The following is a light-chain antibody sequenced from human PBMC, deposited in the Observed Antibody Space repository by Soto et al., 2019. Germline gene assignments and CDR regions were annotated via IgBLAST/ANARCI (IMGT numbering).Light chain of an antibody. CDR2: GAS. CDR1: QSVGTW. J-gene: IGKJ1*01. Sequence: DIQMTQSPSTLSASVGGRVTITCRASQSVGTWVAWYQQKPGKAPKLLIHGASNLESGVPSRFSGSGSGTEFTLTITTLQPDDFATYFCQQYNRNTWSFGPGTK. V-gene: IGKV1-5*01. CDR3: QQYNRNTWS.